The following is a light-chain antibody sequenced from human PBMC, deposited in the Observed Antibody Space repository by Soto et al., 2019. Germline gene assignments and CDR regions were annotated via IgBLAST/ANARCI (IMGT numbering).Light chain of an antibody. V-gene: IGKV3-20*01. CDR1: QSVSNIF. CDR2: GTS. J-gene: IGKJ1*01. CDR3: QQYDSSRT. Sequence: EIVLTQSPGTLSFSPGESATLSCRASQSVSNIFLAWYQQKPGQAPRLLIYGTSRRATVIPDRFSGSGSGTDFTLTISRLEPEDFAVYYCQQYDSSRTVGQGTKVEMK.